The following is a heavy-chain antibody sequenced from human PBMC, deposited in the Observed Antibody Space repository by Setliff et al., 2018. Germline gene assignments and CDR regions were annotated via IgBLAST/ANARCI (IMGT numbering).Heavy chain of an antibody. J-gene: IGHJ3*02. Sequence: PGGSLRLSCAASGFTFSSYSMNWVRQAPGKGLEWVSYISSSSSTIYYADSVKGRFTISRDNAKNSLYLQMNSLRAEDTAVYYCARDTYTIFGVVPSEAHAFDIWGQGTMVTVSS. D-gene: IGHD3-3*01. V-gene: IGHV3-48*01. CDR3: ARDTYTIFGVVPSEAHAFDI. CDR1: GFTFSSYS. CDR2: ISSSSSTI.